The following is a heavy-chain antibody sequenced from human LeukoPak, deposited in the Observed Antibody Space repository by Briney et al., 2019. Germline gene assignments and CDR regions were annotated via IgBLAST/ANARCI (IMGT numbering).Heavy chain of an antibody. D-gene: IGHD3-9*01. CDR3: ARGRRYYDVLTGYSYYFDY. J-gene: IGHJ4*02. CDR1: GGSISTNTW. Sequence: SGTLSLTCAVSGGSISTNTWWSWVRQPPGKGLEWIGQTSHDGNADYTPSLKSRVTISVDTSKNQFSLKLSSVTAADTAVYYCARGRRYYDVLTGYSYYFDYWGQGTLVTVSS. CDR2: TSHDGNA. V-gene: IGHV4-4*02.